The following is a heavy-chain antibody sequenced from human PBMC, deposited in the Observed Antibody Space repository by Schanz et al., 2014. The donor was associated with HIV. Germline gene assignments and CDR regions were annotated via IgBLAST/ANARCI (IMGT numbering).Heavy chain of an antibody. J-gene: IGHJ6*01. Sequence: QVQLVQSGAEVKKPGSSVKVSCKTSGGTFSKSGITWVRQAPGHGLEWMAGIIPTFGTRNYAQKFQGRVTITADTSTNTAYMELSSLRSEDSAMYYCARGVPVVDSLDYYGLDVWGQGTTVIVSS. CDR2: IIPTFGTR. CDR3: ARGVPVVDSLDYYGLDV. V-gene: IGHV1-69*06. CDR1: GGTFSKSG. D-gene: IGHD2-21*01.